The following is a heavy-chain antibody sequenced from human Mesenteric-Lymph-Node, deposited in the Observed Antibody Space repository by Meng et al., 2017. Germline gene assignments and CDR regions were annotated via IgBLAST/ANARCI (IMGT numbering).Heavy chain of an antibody. CDR1: GGSISSSNW. V-gene: IGHV4-4*02. CDR3: ARDSGSYWYFDL. D-gene: IGHD3-22*01. J-gene: IGHJ2*01. CDR2: IYHSGST. Sequence: GSLRLSCAVSGGSISSSNWWSWVRQPPGKGLEWIGEIYHSGSTNYNPSLKSRVTISVDTSKNQFSLKLSSVTAADTAVYYCARDSGSYWYFDLWGRGTLVTVSS.